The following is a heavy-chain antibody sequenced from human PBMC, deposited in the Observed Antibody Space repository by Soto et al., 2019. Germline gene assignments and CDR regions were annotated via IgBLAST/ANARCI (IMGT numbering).Heavy chain of an antibody. V-gene: IGHV3-33*01. J-gene: IGHJ4*02. CDR1: GFTFSSYG. CDR3: ARDGYGGYSENFDY. D-gene: IGHD2-21*02. CDR2: IWYDGSNK. Sequence: GGSLRLSCAASGFTFSSYGMHWVRQAPGKGLEWVAVIWYDGSNKYYADSVKGRFTISRDNSKNTLYLQINSLRAEDTAVYYCARDGYGGYSENFDYWGQGTLVTVSS.